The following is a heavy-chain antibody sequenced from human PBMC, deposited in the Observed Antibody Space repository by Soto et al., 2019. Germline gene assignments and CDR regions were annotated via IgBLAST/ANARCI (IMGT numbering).Heavy chain of an antibody. Sequence: SETLSLTCTVSGGSISSYYWGWIRQPPGEGLEWIGHIFDSGTTYTNPSLRSQVAISLDTSKNHFSLTLSSVTAADTAVYYCARGPSGDKVHYWGQGALVTVSS. V-gene: IGHV4-30-4*08. CDR3: ARGPSGDKVHY. J-gene: IGHJ4*02. D-gene: IGHD7-27*01. CDR1: GGSISSYY. CDR2: IFDSGTT.